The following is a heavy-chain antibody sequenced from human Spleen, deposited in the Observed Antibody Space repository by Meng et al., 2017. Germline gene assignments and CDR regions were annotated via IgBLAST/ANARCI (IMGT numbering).Heavy chain of an antibody. D-gene: IGHD4-17*01. V-gene: IGHV3-15*01. CDR1: GVTFRNFW. Sequence: GESLKISCVASGVTFRNFWMTWVRQAPGKGLEWVGRIKSKVDGGTTDFAAPVKGRFTISRDDSKNTLNLQMNRMKTEDAAVYYCRADASTGSPHYYYGMDIWGQGTTVTVSS. J-gene: IGHJ6*02. CDR3: RADASTGSPHYYYGMDI. CDR2: IKSKVDGGTT.